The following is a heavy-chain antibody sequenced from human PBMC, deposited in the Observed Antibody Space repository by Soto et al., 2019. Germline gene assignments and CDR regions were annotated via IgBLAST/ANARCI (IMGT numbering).Heavy chain of an antibody. Sequence: ASVKVSCKASGYTFTGYYMHWVRQAPGQGLEWMGWINPNSGGTNYAQKFQGRVTMTRDTSISTAYMELSRLRSDDTAVYYCARLMGYYYGSGYFDYWGQGTLVTVSS. CDR2: INPNSGGT. V-gene: IGHV1-2*02. CDR3: ARLMGYYYGSGYFDY. J-gene: IGHJ4*02. CDR1: GYTFTGYY. D-gene: IGHD3-10*01.